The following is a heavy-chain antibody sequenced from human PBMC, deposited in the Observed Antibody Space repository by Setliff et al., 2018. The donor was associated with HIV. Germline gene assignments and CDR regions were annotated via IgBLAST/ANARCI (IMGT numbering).Heavy chain of an antibody. D-gene: IGHD1-1*01. CDR2: IHYSGTT. CDR1: GGSISSSGYY. Sequence: SETLSLTCSVSGGSISSSGYYWSWIRQHPGKGLEWLGYIHYSGTTYYSPSLESRLTISIDTSENQFSLLLKSLTAADTAVYYCARVFPPTRGATTNTPPGVFDIWGQGTMVTVSS. CDR3: ARVFPPTRGATTNTPPGVFDI. J-gene: IGHJ3*02. V-gene: IGHV4-31*03.